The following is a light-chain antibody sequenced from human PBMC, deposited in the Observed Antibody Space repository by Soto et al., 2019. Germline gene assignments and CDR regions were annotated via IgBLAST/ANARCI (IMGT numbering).Light chain of an antibody. Sequence: DIQMTQSPSTLSGSVGDRVTITCRASQTISSWLAWYQQKPGKAPKLLIYGASSLEGGVPSRFSGSGSGTDFTLTISSLQPDDFATYYCQQYSSSATFAQGTKL. CDR3: QQYSSSAT. V-gene: IGKV1-5*01. CDR2: GAS. CDR1: QTISSW. J-gene: IGKJ1*01.